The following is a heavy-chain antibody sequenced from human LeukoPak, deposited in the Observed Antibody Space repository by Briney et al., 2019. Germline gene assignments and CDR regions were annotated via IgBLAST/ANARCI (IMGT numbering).Heavy chain of an antibody. CDR3: AKLDVIAGLDY. Sequence: PGGSLRLSCAASGFTFSTYEMNWVRQAPGKGLEWVSYIGSSGRTVYYADSVKGRFTISRDNAKNSLYLQMNSLRAEDTGVYYCAKLDVIAGLDYWGPGTLVTVSS. J-gene: IGHJ4*02. CDR2: IGSSGRTV. V-gene: IGHV3-48*03. CDR1: GFTFSTYE. D-gene: IGHD6-13*01.